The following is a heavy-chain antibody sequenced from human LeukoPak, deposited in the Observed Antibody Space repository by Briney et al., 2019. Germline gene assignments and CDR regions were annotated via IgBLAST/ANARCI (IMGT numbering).Heavy chain of an antibody. V-gene: IGHV3-23*01. CDR1: GFSFNTFA. CDR3: ARGGFCRGGSCYSSTYFDY. Sequence: GGSLRLSCGASGFSFNTFAMSWVRQAPGKGLEWVSAINNNGDDTYSADSVRGRFTVSRDNSKNTLYLQMNSLRAEDTAVYYCARGGFCRGGSCYSSTYFDYWGQGTLVTVSS. J-gene: IGHJ4*02. CDR2: INNNGDDT. D-gene: IGHD2-15*01.